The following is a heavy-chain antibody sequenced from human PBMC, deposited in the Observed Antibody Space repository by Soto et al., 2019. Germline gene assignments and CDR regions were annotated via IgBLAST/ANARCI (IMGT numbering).Heavy chain of an antibody. CDR2: ISGSGRTI. J-gene: IGHJ3*02. CDR3: ARYCSGGDCYADAFDI. CDR1: AFTFSDYY. Sequence: QEQVVESGGGLVKPGGSLRLSCAASAFTFSDYYMSWIRQAPGQGLEWVSYISGSGRTIYYADSVKGRFTISRDNAKNSLYMQMNSPRAEDTAMYYCARYCSGGDCYADAFDIWGQGTMVTVSS. V-gene: IGHV3-11*01. D-gene: IGHD2-15*01.